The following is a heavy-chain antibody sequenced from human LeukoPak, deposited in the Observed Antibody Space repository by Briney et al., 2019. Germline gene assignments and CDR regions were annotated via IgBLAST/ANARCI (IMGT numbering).Heavy chain of an antibody. CDR2: ISGSGGST. V-gene: IGHV3-23*01. CDR1: GFTFSSCA. Sequence: GGSLRLSCAASGFTFSSCAMSWVRQAPGKGLEWVSAISGSGGSTYYADSVKGRFTISRDNSKNTLYLQMNSLRAEDTAVYYCAKDQWEDTAMVTSDYWGQGTLVTVSS. J-gene: IGHJ4*02. D-gene: IGHD5-18*01. CDR3: AKDQWEDTAMVTSDY.